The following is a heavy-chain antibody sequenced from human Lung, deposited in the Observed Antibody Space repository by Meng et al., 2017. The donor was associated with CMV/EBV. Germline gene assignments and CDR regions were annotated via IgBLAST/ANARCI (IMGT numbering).Heavy chain of an antibody. V-gene: IGHV1-2*02. CDR3: ARVQFLEKPNDAFNI. J-gene: IGHJ3*02. CDR1: GYTFIGYH. D-gene: IGHD2-21*01. CDR2: INPNPNFDDT. Sequence: SVXVSXXASGYTFIGYHIHWVRQAPGQGLEWMGWINPNPNFDDTAYAQKFQGRVTITRDMSISTAYMELTRLRPDDTAVYYCARVQFLEKPNDAFNIWGQGXMVXVS.